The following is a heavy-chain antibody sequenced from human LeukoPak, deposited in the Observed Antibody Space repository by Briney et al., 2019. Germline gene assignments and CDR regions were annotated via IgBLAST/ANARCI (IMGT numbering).Heavy chain of an antibody. Sequence: PGRSLRLSCAASGFTFSSYGMHWVRQAPGKGLEWVAVISYDGSNKYYADSVKGRFTISRDNSKNTLYLQMNSLRAEDTAVYYCAKDRTLYYYDSSPLGYWRQGTLVTVSS. V-gene: IGHV3-30*18. CDR1: GFTFSSYG. CDR3: AKDRTLYYYDSSPLGY. J-gene: IGHJ4*02. D-gene: IGHD3-22*01. CDR2: ISYDGSNK.